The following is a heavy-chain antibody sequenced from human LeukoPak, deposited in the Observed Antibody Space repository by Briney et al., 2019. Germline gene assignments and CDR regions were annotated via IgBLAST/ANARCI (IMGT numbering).Heavy chain of an antibody. CDR3: AREDSSGGPLD. CDR1: GYTFTSYY. J-gene: IGHJ4*02. Sequence: GASVKVSCKASGYTFTSYYMHWVRQAPGQGLEWMGIINPSGGSTSYAQRFQGRVTMTRDTSTSTVYMELSSLRSEDTAMYYCAREDSSGGPLDWGQGTLVTVSS. CDR2: INPSGGST. D-gene: IGHD3-22*01. V-gene: IGHV1-46*01.